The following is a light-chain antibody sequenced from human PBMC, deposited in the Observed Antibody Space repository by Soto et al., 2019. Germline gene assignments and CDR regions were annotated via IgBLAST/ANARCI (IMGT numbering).Light chain of an antibody. J-gene: IGLJ1*01. V-gene: IGLV2-14*02. CDR3: SSYAGSSDIV. CDR1: SSNVGSYKL. Sequence: QSALIQPASVSGSPGQSITISCTGTSSNVGSYKLVSWYQQHPGKAPKLMIFEVNKRPSGVPDRFSGSKSGNTASLTVSGLQADDEADYYCSSYAGSSDIVFGTGTKVTVL. CDR2: EVN.